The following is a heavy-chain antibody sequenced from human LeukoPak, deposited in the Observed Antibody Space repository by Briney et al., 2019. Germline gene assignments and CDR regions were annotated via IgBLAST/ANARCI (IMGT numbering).Heavy chain of an antibody. Sequence: SVKVSCTASGGTFSSYAISWVRQAPGQGLEWMGGIIPIFGTANYAQKFQGRVTITADESTSTAYMELSSLRSEDTAVYYCAVHVAAPIKIGWYYYYYMDVWGKGTTVTISS. CDR3: AVHVAAPIKIGWYYYYYMDV. CDR2: IIPIFGTA. CDR1: GGTFSSYA. V-gene: IGHV1-69*01. D-gene: IGHD6-13*01. J-gene: IGHJ6*03.